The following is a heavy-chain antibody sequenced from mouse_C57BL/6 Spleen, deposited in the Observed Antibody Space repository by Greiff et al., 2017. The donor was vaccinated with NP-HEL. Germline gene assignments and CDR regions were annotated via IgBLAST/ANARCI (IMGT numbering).Heavy chain of an antibody. CDR1: GYTFTSYW. V-gene: IGHV1-69*01. D-gene: IGHD2-14*01. CDR2: IDPSDSYT. J-gene: IGHJ2*01. Sequence: QVQLQQPGAELVMPGASVKLSCKASGYTFTSYWMHWVKQRPGQGLEWIGEIDPSDSYTNYNQKFKGKSTLTVDKSSSTAYMQLSSLTSEDSAVYNCARGGNSDYWGQGTTLTVSS. CDR3: ARGGNSDY.